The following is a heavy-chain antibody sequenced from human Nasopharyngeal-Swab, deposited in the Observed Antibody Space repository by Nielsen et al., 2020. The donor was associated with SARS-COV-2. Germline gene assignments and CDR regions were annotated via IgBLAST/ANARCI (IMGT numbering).Heavy chain of an antibody. CDR3: ARVTGYYYYYMDV. CDR2: INHSGST. V-gene: IGHV4-34*01. J-gene: IGHJ6*03. D-gene: IGHD3-9*01. Sequence: WIRQPPGKGLEWIGEINHSGSTNYNPSLKSRVTISVDTSKNQFSLKLSSVTAADTAVHYCARVTGYYYYYMDVWGKGTTVTVSS.